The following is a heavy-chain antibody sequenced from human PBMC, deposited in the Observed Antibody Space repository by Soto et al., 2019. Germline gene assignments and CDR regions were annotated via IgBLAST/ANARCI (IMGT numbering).Heavy chain of an antibody. D-gene: IGHD2-15*01. Sequence: SLTCAVSGGSISSGGYSWSWIRQPPGKGLEWIGYIYHSGSTYYNPSLKSRVTISVDRSKNQFSLKLSSVTAADTAVYYCARVNEGVYCSGGSCQGGYFEYWGQGTLVTVSS. V-gene: IGHV4-30-2*01. CDR1: GGSISSGGYS. CDR2: IYHSGST. CDR3: ARVNEGVYCSGGSCQGGYFEY. J-gene: IGHJ4*02.